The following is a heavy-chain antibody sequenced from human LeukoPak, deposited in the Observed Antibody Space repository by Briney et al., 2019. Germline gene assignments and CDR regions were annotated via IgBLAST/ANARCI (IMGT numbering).Heavy chain of an antibody. CDR2: ISSSGDAT. V-gene: IGHV3-23*01. J-gene: IGHJ4*02. CDR3: AKYRGSGWYFDY. CDR1: GSTFSDYA. Sequence: GGSLRLSCAASGSTFSDYAMSWVRQAPGKGLEWVPTISSSGDATYFADSVKGRFTISRDNSKNTLYLQMNSLRAEDTAVYYCAKYRGSGWYFDYWGQGTLVTVSS. D-gene: IGHD6-19*01.